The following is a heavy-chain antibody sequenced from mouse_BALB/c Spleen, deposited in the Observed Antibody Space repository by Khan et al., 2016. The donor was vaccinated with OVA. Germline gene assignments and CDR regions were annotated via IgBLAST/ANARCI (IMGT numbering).Heavy chain of an antibody. CDR3: TRDDAAY. J-gene: IGHJ3*01. CDR1: GYSFTGYY. V-gene: IGHV1-26*01. D-gene: IGHD2-12*01. CDR2: INPNNGGT. Sequence: EVQLQESGPDLVKPGASVKISCKASGYSFTGYYMYWVKQSHGKSLEWIGRINPNNGGTSFNQKFKGKAILTIDKSSNTAYMELRSLTSEDSAVYYCTRDDAAYWGQGTLVTVSA.